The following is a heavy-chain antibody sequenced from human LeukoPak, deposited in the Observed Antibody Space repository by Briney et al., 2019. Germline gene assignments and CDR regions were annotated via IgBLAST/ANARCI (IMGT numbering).Heavy chain of an antibody. CDR1: GGTFSSYA. CDR2: IIPIFGTA. J-gene: IGHJ4*02. Sequence: SVKVSCKASGGTFSSYAISWVRQAPGQGGEWRGGIIPIFGTANYAQKFQGRVTITTDESTSTAYMELSSLRSEDTAVYYCARYVADSSGYYTGYFDYWGQGTLVTVSS. D-gene: IGHD3-22*01. CDR3: ARYVADSSGYYTGYFDY. V-gene: IGHV1-69*05.